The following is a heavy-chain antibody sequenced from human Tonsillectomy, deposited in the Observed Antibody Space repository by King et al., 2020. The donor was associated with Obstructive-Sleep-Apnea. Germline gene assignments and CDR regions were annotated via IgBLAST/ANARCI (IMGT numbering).Heavy chain of an antibody. CDR1: GYTFANYE. V-gene: IGHV1-18*04. CDR2: ISPYNGNT. Sequence: QLVQSGGEVKKPGASVKVSCKASGYTFANYEINWLRQAPGQGHEWMGRISPYNGNTDYAQKFQGRVTMTTDTSTSTAHMDLRSLRSDDTAVYYCAGEGGDYGDYIGHLDDRGQGTLVTGSS. J-gene: IGHJ4*02. D-gene: IGHD4-17*01. CDR3: AGEGGDYGDYIGHLDD.